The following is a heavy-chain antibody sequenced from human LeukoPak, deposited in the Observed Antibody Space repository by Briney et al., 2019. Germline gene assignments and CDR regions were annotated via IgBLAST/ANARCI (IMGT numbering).Heavy chain of an antibody. CDR1: GFTFSSYG. Sequence: GGSLRLSCAASGFTFSSYGMHWVRQAPGKGLEWVAGISYDGRSKGYVDSVKGRFTISRDNSKNTLYLLMNSLKAEDTAVYYCAKDRGYSHGFDYWGQGTLVTVSS. V-gene: IGHV3-30*18. J-gene: IGHJ4*02. CDR2: ISYDGRSK. CDR3: AKDRGYSHGFDY. D-gene: IGHD5-18*01.